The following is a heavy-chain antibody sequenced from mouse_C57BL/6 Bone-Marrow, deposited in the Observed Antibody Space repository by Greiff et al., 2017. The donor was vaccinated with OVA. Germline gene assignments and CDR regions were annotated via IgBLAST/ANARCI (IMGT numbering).Heavy chain of an antibody. CDR3: AREGNYYGSSYNCDY. CDR2: ISDGGSYT. J-gene: IGHJ2*01. D-gene: IGHD1-1*01. Sequence: EVMLVESGGGLVKPGGSLKLSCAASGFTFSSYAMSWVRQTPEKRLEWVATISDGGSYTYYPDNVKGRFTISRDNAKNNLYLQMSHLKSEDTAMYYCAREGNYYGSSYNCDYWGQGTTLTVSS. V-gene: IGHV5-4*01. CDR1: GFTFSSYA.